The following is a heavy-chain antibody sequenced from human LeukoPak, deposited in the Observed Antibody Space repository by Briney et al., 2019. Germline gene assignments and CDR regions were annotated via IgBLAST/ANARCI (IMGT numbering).Heavy chain of an antibody. CDR2: LTWNAGST. J-gene: IGHJ4*02. Sequence: GGSLRLSCAASGFNFDDYGMSCGRQAPGKGLGWVSALTWNAGSTGYADSVKGRFIISRDSAKNSLYLQMNRLKAEDTALNSLARFVDYYDSSGYSYFDYWGQGTLVTVSS. V-gene: IGHV3-20*04. CDR3: ARFVDYYDSSGYSYFDY. CDR1: GFNFDDYG. D-gene: IGHD3-22*01.